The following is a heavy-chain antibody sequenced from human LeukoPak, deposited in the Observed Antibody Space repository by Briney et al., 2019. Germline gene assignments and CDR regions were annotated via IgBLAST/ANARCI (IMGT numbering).Heavy chain of an antibody. J-gene: IGHJ4*02. Sequence: ASVKVSCKASGYTFTGYYIHWVRQAPGQGLEWMGIINPSGGSTSYAQKFQGRVTMTRDMSTSTVYMELSSLRSEDTAVYYCARGEAATFFDYWGQGTLVTVSS. CDR3: ARGEAATFFDY. V-gene: IGHV1-46*01. CDR2: INPSGGST. D-gene: IGHD6-13*01. CDR1: GYTFTGYY.